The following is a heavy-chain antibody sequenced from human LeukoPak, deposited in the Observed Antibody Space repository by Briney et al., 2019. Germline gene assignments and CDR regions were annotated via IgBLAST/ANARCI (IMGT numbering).Heavy chain of an antibody. J-gene: IGHJ4*02. CDR1: GFTVSSNS. D-gene: IGHD3-10*01. CDR3: AKDPTPLSRTNYYGSGSLY. V-gene: IGHV3-53*05. Sequence: PGGSLRLSCTVSGFTVSSNSMSWVCQAPGKGLEWVSFIYSGGNTHYSDSVKGRFTISRDNSKNTLYLQMNSLRAEDTAVYYCAKDPTPLSRTNYYGSGSLYWGQGTLVTVSS. CDR2: IYSGGNT.